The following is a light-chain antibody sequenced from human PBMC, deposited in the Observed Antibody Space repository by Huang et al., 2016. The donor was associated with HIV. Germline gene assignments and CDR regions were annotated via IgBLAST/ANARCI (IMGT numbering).Light chain of an antibody. Sequence: EIVMTQSPATLSVSPGERATLHCRASQGVSNNIAWYQQKPGQTPRLLIHGASTRATCIAAIVSGRGSGTNFTLTITSLQPIDSGVYYCQHYNNWPPWTFGPGTQVEI. CDR3: QHYNNWPPWT. CDR2: GAS. V-gene: IGKV3D-15*01. J-gene: IGKJ1*01. CDR1: QGVSNN.